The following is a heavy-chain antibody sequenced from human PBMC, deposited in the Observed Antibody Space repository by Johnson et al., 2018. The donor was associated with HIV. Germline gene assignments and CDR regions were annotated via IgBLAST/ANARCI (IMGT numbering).Heavy chain of an antibody. Sequence: VQLVESGGGLVKPGGSLRLSCAASEFTFSNAWMSWVRQAPGKGLEWVGRIKSKTEGGTTDYAAPVKGGFTISRDDSKNTLYLQMNSLKTEDSAVYYCTVRISMILALTRRDQDIWGQGTMVTVSS. J-gene: IGHJ3*02. V-gene: IGHV3-15*01. CDR2: IKSKTEGGTT. CDR3: TVRISMILALTRRDQDI. CDR1: EFTFSNAW. D-gene: IGHD3-22*01.